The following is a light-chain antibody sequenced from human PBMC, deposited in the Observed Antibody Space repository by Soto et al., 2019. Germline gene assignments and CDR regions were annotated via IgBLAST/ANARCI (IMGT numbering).Light chain of an antibody. CDR3: QQRSNWTIT. Sequence: EIVLTQSPTTLSLSPGGRSTLSCMASQSVSSYLAWYQQKPGQAPRLLIYDASNRATGIPARFSGSVSGTDGTITISSLQKEDGAVYYCQQRSNWTITFGQGTRLEIK. J-gene: IGKJ5*01. CDR2: DAS. V-gene: IGKV3-11*01. CDR1: QSVSSY.